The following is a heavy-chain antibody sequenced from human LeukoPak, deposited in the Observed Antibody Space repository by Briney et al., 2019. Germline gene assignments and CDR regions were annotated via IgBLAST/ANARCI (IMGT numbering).Heavy chain of an antibody. D-gene: IGHD6-13*01. V-gene: IGHV1-18*01. CDR3: ARDTGIAVAGTGDFDY. CDR2: ISAYNGNT. J-gene: IGHJ4*02. CDR1: GYTFTSYA. Sequence: ASVKVSCKASGYTFTSYASSWVRQAPGQGLEWMGWISAYNGNTNYAQKLQGRVTMTTDTSTSTAYMELRSLRSDDTAVYYCARDTGIAVAGTGDFDYWGQGTLVTVSS.